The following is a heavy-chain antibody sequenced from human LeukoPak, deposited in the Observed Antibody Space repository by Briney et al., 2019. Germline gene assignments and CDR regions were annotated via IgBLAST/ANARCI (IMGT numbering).Heavy chain of an antibody. J-gene: IGHJ4*02. CDR2: ISGSGGST. V-gene: IGHV3-23*01. CDR1: GLTFSSYA. CDR3: ACRRVINYFDY. Sequence: GGSLRLSCAASGLTFSSYAMSWVRQAPGKGLEWVSAISGSGGSTYYADSVKGRFTIPRDNSKNTLYLQMNSLRAEDTAVYYCACRRVINYFDYWGQGTLVTVSS. D-gene: IGHD3-10*01.